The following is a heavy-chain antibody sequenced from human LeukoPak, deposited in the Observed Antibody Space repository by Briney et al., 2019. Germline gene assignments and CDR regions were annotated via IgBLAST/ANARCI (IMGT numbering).Heavy chain of an antibody. Sequence: GRSLRLSCAASGFTFRSYGMHWVRQAPGKGLEWVAVISYDGSNKYYADSVKGRFTISRDNSKNTLYLQINSLRPEDTAVYYCAREVAYCGGDCWGNYFDYWGQGTLVTVSS. D-gene: IGHD2-21*02. J-gene: IGHJ4*02. CDR3: AREVAYCGGDCWGNYFDY. CDR2: ISYDGSNK. V-gene: IGHV3-30*03. CDR1: GFTFRSYG.